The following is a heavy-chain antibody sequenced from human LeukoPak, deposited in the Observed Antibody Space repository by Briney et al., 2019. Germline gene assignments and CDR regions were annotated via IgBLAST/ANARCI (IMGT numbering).Heavy chain of an antibody. CDR3: ARVVEVVAAENWFDP. CDR1: GGSISSGGYS. Sequence: PSETLSLTCAVSGGSISSGGYSWSWIRQPPGKGLEWIGYIYYSGSTYYNPSLKSRVTISVDTSKNQFSLKLSSVTAADTAVYYCARVVEVVAAENWFDPWGQGTLVTVSS. D-gene: IGHD2-15*01. CDR2: IYYSGST. J-gene: IGHJ5*02. V-gene: IGHV4-30-4*07.